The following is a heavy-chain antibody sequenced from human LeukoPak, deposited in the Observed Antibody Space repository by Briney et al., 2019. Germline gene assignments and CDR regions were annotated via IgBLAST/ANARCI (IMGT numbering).Heavy chain of an antibody. Sequence: GGSLRLSCAASGFTFSSYGMHWVRQAPGKGLEWVAVISYDGSNKYYADSVKGRFTISRDNSKNTLYLQMNSLRAEDTAVYYCAKLGIDSSGYIPDYWGQGTLVTVSS. V-gene: IGHV3-30*18. CDR2: ISYDGSNK. J-gene: IGHJ4*02. D-gene: IGHD3-22*01. CDR1: GFTFSSYG. CDR3: AKLGIDSSGYIPDY.